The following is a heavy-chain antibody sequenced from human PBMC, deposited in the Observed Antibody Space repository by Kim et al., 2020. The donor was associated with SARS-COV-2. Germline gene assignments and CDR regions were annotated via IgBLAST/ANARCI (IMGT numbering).Heavy chain of an antibody. V-gene: IGHV3-20*01. CDR3: ARGGVQAYYYYYGMDV. J-gene: IGHJ6*02. D-gene: IGHD2-21*01. CDR2: INWNGGST. Sequence: GGSLRLSCAASGFTFDDYGMSWVRQAPGKGLEWVSGINWNGGSTGYADSVKGRFTISRDNAKNSLYLQMNSLRAEDTALYHCARGGVQAYYYYYGMDVWGQGTTVTVSS. CDR1: GFTFDDYG.